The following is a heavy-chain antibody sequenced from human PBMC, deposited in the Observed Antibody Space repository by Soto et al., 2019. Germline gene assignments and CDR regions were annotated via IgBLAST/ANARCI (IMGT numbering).Heavy chain of an antibody. CDR2: ISYSGST. D-gene: IGHD3-9*01. V-gene: IGHV4-39*01. CDR1: GGSISSHTYY. J-gene: IGHJ4*02. Sequence: PSETLSLTCTVSGGSISSHTYYWGWIRQPPGEGLEWIGSISYSGSTYYNPSLKSRLTISVDTSKNQFSLKLSSVTAADTAVYYCARFWPPPDYNTLTVYSDAFDYWGQGTLVTVSS. CDR3: ARFWPPPDYNTLTVYSDAFDY.